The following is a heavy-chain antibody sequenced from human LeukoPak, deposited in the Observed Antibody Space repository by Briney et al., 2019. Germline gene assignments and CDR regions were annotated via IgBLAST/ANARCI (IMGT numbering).Heavy chain of an antibody. D-gene: IGHD2-21*02. Sequence: GESLKISCKASGFRFSDQWIGWVRQKPGKDLWWMGIIYPDGSHTAYSPSFQGQVTISADRSITTSYLHWSSLRASDTAIYCCAIHVVVVTNAPDAFDIWGQGTMVTVSS. CDR3: AIHVVVVTNAPDAFDI. V-gene: IGHV5-51*01. CDR2: IYPDGSHT. CDR1: GFRFSDQW. J-gene: IGHJ3*02.